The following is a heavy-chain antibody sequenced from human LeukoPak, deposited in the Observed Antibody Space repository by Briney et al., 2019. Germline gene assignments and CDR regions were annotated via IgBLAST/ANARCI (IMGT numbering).Heavy chain of an antibody. CDR1: GFTFSSYA. V-gene: IGHV3-23*01. D-gene: IGHD2-15*01. CDR3: AKPPDCSGGSCYYYGMDV. J-gene: IGHJ6*02. Sequence: PGGSLRLSCAASGFTFSSYAMSWVRQAPGKGLEWVSAISGSGGSTYYADSVKGRFTISRDNSKNTLYLQMNSLRAEDTAVYYCAKPPDCSGGSCYYYGMDVWSQGTTVTVSS. CDR2: ISGSGGST.